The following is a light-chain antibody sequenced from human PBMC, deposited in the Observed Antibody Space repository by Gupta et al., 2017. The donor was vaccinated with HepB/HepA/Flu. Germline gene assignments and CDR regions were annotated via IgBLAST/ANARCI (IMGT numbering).Light chain of an antibody. Sequence: SSELTQDPAVSVALGQTVGIACQGDSLRKYYASWYQQKPGQAPILVIYGENNRPSGIPDRFPGSSSGNTASLTITGAQAEDEADYYCNSRDSSGNHLVFGGGTKLTVL. CDR3: NSRDSSGNHLV. J-gene: IGLJ2*01. V-gene: IGLV3-19*01. CDR2: GEN. CDR1: SLRKYY.